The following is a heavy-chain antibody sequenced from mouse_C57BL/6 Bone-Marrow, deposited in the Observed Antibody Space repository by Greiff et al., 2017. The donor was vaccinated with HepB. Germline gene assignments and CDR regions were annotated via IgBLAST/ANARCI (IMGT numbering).Heavy chain of an antibody. CDR3: AKNKEGNPYWYFDV. D-gene: IGHD2-1*01. CDR2: IWRGGST. V-gene: IGHV2-5*01. CDR1: GFSLTSYG. J-gene: IGHJ1*03. Sequence: VQRVESGPGLVQPSQSLSITCTVSGFSLTSYGVHWVRQSPGKGLEWLGVIWRGGSTDYNAAFMSRLSITKDNSKSQVFFKMNSLQADDTAIYYCAKNKEGNPYWYFDVWGTGTTVTVSS.